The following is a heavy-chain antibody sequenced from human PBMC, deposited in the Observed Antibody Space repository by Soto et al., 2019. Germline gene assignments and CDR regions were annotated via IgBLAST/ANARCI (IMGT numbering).Heavy chain of an antibody. CDR3: ARDAAGGYYYYYMDV. D-gene: IGHD6-13*01. CDR1: GFTFSSYW. J-gene: IGHJ6*03. V-gene: IGHV3-7*01. Sequence: GGSLRLSCAASGFTFSSYWMSWVHQAPGKGLEWVANIKQDGSEKYYVDSVKGRFTISRDNAKNSLYLQMNSLRAEDTAVYYCARDAAGGYYYYYMDVWGKGTTVTVSS. CDR2: IKQDGSEK.